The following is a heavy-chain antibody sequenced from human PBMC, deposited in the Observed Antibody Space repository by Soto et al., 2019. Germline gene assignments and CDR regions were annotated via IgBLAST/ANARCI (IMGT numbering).Heavy chain of an antibody. Sequence: QVQLVQSGAEVKKPGASVKVSCKASGYTLDSFGISWVRQAPGKGLEWMGWISTYNGNTNYAQILQGRVSMTTDTSTSTSYMELRSLRSDDTAVYYCAREYCSGGDCYGVDYWGQGTLVTVSS. CDR2: ISTYNGNT. J-gene: IGHJ4*02. CDR1: GYTLDSFG. CDR3: AREYCSGGDCYGVDY. V-gene: IGHV1-18*01. D-gene: IGHD2-15*01.